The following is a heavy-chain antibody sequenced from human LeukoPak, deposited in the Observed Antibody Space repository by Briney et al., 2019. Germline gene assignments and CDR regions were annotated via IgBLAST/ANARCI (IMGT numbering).Heavy chain of an antibody. CDR2: INLDGSLT. CDR3: ARAWEQQLSTDFDF. Sequence: GESLSLPCAACGFSLSPYWMQWVRQAPGKALVGVSRINLDGSLTNYAASVKRPFTVARDNAKNTLYLQMNSLRAEDTAVYYCARAWEQQLSTDFDFWGQGTLVTVSS. V-gene: IGHV3-74*01. D-gene: IGHD6-13*01. J-gene: IGHJ4*02. CDR1: GFSLSPYW.